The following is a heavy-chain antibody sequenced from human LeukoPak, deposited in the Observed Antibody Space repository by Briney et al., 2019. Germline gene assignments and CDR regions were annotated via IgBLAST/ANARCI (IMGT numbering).Heavy chain of an antibody. CDR3: AKDAIAAAYTSYYGMDV. Sequence: GGSLRLSCAASGFTFSSYAMSWVRQAPGKGLEWVSGISSSGGITYYADSVKGRFTISRDNSKNTLYLQMNSLRAGDTAVYYCAKDAIAAAYTSYYGMDVWGQGTTVTVSS. J-gene: IGHJ6*02. CDR1: GFTFSSYA. D-gene: IGHD6-13*01. V-gene: IGHV3-23*01. CDR2: ISSSGGIT.